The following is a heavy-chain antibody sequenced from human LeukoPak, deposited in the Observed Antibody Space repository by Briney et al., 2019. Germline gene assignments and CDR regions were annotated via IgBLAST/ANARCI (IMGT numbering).Heavy chain of an antibody. J-gene: IGHJ4*02. CDR3: VRGADY. Sequence: GGSLRLSCSASGFTFSNYALHWVRQAPGEGLEYVSVISSNGGTTYYAASVKGRFTISRDNSNNSLHLQMSSLRTEDTAVYYCVRGADYWGQGTLVTVSS. CDR1: GFTFSNYA. CDR2: ISSNGGTT. V-gene: IGHV3-64D*09.